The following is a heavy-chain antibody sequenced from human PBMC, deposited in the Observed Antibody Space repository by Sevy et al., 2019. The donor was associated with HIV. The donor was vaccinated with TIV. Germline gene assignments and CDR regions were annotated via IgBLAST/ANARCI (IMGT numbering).Heavy chain of an antibody. CDR2: IKQDGSEI. Sequence: GGSLRLSCAASGFAFSSNWMSWVGQAPGKGLEWVANIKQDGSEIYYVDSVKGRFTISRDNAKNSLYLQMSSLRAEDTAVYYCARERGISFIVGATTGAFDIWGQGTMVTVSS. D-gene: IGHD1-26*01. CDR1: GFAFSSNW. CDR3: ARERGISFIVGATTGAFDI. J-gene: IGHJ3*02. V-gene: IGHV3-7*01.